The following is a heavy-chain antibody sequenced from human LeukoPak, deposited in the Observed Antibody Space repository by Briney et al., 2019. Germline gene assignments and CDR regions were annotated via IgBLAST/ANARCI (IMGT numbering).Heavy chain of an antibody. D-gene: IGHD3-22*01. V-gene: IGHV5-51*01. CDR2: IYPGDSDT. Sequence: PGESLRISCKGSGYSFPDYWIAWVRQPPGKGLEWMGIIYPGDSDTRYSPSFQGQVTISADKSISTAYLQWSSLKASDTAMYYCARPYYCDSSGYYSDSWGQGTLVTVSS. CDR1: GYSFPDYW. J-gene: IGHJ4*02. CDR3: ARPYYCDSSGYYSDS.